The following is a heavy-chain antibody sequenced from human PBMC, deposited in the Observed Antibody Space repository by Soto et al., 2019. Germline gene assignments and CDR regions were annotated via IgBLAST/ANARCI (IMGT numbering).Heavy chain of an antibody. CDR1: GYTFISYA. CDR3: ARVLSGYGGVLDS. J-gene: IGHJ5*02. Sequence: QVQLVQSGAEEKKPGASVRISCKASGYTFISYAIHWVRQAPGQRHEWMGLTNAGNGDTKYSEKFQGRVSITRDTPATTVYMELSGLKSEDTAVYYCARVLSGYGGVLDSWGQGTLVTVSS. D-gene: IGHD3-9*01. V-gene: IGHV1-3*05. CDR2: TNAGNGDT.